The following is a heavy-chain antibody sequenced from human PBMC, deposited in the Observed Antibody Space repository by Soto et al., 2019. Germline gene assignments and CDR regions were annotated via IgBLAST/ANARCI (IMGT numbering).Heavy chain of an antibody. CDR3: ARHLGKQYYYGSGSYPTYYYGMDV. CDR1: GGSISSSSYY. J-gene: IGHJ6*02. Sequence: SETLSLTCTVSGGSISSSSYYWGWIRQPPGKGLEWIGSIYYSGSTYYNPSLKSRVTISVDTSKNQFSLKLSSVTAADTAVYYCARHLGKQYYYGSGSYPTYYYGMDVWGQGTTVTVSS. CDR2: IYYSGST. V-gene: IGHV4-39*01. D-gene: IGHD3-10*01.